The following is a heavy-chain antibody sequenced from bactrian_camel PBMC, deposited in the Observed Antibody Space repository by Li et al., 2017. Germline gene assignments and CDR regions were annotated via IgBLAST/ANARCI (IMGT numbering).Heavy chain of an antibody. J-gene: IGHJ4*01. CDR1: EFTYSSFD. D-gene: IGHD8*01. V-gene: IGHV3S40*01. Sequence: VQLVESGGGLVQPGGSLRLSCAASEFTYSSFDMSWVRQAPGKGLEGVSVINTGDGTTLYSDSVQGRFTISSDNAENTVSLQMNNLKPEDTAVYYCVSLEAGYNWHKCWGPGTKVTVS. CDR3: VSLEAGYNWHKC. CDR2: INTGDGTT.